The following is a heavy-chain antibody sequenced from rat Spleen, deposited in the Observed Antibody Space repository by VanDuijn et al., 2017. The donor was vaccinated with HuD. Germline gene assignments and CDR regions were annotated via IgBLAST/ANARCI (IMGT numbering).Heavy chain of an antibody. Sequence: EVQLVESGGGLVQSGRSLKFSCAASGFTFSNYYMAWVRQAPTKGLEWVATISSDGRRNYYRDSVKGRFTISRDNAESTKYLEMDSLRSEGTASYYCARHGIYNNYGWFAYWGQGTLVTVSS. CDR3: ARHGIYNNYGWFAY. CDR1: GFTFSNYY. CDR2: ISSDGRRN. V-gene: IGHV5-29*01. D-gene: IGHD1-10*01. J-gene: IGHJ3*01.